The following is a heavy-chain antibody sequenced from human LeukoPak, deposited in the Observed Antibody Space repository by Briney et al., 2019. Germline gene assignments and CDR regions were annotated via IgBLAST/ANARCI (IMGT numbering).Heavy chain of an antibody. CDR2: ISAYNGNT. D-gene: IGHD2-15*01. V-gene: IGHV1-18*01. Sequence: GASVKVSCKASGYTFTSYGISWVRQAPGQGLEWMGWISAYNGNTNYAQKLQGRVTMTTDTSTSTAYMELRSLRSDDTAVYYCARDSSEVVVVAATIYYYYYMDVWGKGTTVTVSS. J-gene: IGHJ6*03. CDR1: GYTFTSYG. CDR3: ARDSSEVVVVAATIYYYYYMDV.